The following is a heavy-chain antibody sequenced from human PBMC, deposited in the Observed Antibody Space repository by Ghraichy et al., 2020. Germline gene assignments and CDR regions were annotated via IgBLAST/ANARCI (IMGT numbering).Heavy chain of an antibody. CDR2: IYHSGST. D-gene: IGHD4-23*01. CDR3: AREDYGGSSLFYYYGLDV. V-gene: IGHV4-38-2*02. J-gene: IGHJ6*02. Sequence: SETLSLTCTVSGYSISSGYYWSWVRQSPGKGLEWIGTIYHSGSTYSSPSLKSRVTISVDTSKNQFSLRLSSVTAADTAIYYCAREDYGGSSLFYYYGLDVWGQGNTVTVSS. CDR1: GYSISSGYY.